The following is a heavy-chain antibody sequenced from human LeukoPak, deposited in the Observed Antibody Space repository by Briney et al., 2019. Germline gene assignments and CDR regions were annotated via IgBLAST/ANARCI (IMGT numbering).Heavy chain of an antibody. CDR2: IIPICGRA. CDR3: AKYRRATPYNWFHR. Sequence: SVKVSCKASGCTFSGYAIRWVRQAPGQGLEWMGWIIPICGRANYAQKFQGRVTITTDKSTCTAYMELSRLRSEDTAVYYCAKYRRATPYNWFHRWGHGTLVPASS. V-gene: IGHV1-69*05. D-gene: IGHD2/OR15-2a*01. CDR1: GCTFSGYA. J-gene: IGHJ5*02.